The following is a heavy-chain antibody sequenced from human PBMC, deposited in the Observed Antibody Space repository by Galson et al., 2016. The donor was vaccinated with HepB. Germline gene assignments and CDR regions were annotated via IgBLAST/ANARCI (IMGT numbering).Heavy chain of an antibody. J-gene: IGHJ4*02. Sequence: SLRLSCAASGFTVSDNFMSWVRQAPGKGLEWVSLIHSDGSTYYADSVKGRFTISRDNSKNTVYLQRNSLRAEDTAVYYCARDPGYSYGLDYWGQGTLVAVSS. CDR2: IHSDGST. D-gene: IGHD5-18*01. CDR3: ARDPGYSYGLDY. CDR1: GFTVSDNF. V-gene: IGHV3-53*01.